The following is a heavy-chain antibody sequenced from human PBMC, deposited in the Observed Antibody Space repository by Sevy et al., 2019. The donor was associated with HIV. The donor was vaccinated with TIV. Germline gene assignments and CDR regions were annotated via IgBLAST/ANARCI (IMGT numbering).Heavy chain of an antibody. CDR2: IRGSSGSY. V-gene: IGHV3-48*02. CDR3: TRNRGYHTFDH. J-gene: IGHJ4*02. CDR1: GFTFSIFD. D-gene: IGHD5-12*01. Sequence: GGSLRLSCAASGFTFSIFDLDWVRQAPGKGLEWVSYIRGSSGSYMPYYADSVKGRFTISRDNAKNSLYLQMNNLRDEDTAVYYCTRNRGYHTFDHWGQGTLVTVSS.